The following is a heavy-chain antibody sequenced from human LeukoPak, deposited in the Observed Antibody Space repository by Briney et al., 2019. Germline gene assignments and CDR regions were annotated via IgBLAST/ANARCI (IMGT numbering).Heavy chain of an antibody. CDR3: ARRLRNSRGIDY. D-gene: IGHD1-7*01. Sequence: GESLKISCKGSGYSLTSYWIAWVRQMPGKGLEWMGIIYPGDSDTTYSPSFQGQVTISADKSISTAYLQWSSLKPSDTAIYYCARRLRNSRGIDYWGQGTLVTVSS. CDR2: IYPGDSDT. V-gene: IGHV5-51*01. CDR1: GYSLTSYW. J-gene: IGHJ4*02.